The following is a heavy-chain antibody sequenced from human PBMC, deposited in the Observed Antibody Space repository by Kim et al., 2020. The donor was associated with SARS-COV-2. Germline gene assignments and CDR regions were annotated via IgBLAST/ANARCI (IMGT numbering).Heavy chain of an antibody. J-gene: IGHJ4*02. D-gene: IGHD3-22*01. CDR3: ASPQDYYDSSGYFV. Sequence: SVKVSCKASGGTFSSYAISWVRQAPGQGLEWMGGIIPIFGTANYAQKFQGRVTITADESTSTAYMELSSLRSEDTAVYYCASPQDYYDSSGYFVWGQGTLVTVSS. CDR1: GGTFSSYA. CDR2: IIPIFGTA. V-gene: IGHV1-69*13.